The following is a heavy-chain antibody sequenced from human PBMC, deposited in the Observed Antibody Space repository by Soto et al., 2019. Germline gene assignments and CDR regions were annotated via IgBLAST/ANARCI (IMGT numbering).Heavy chain of an antibody. CDR3: ARASAAVAADY. Sequence: QVQLVQSGAEVKKPGASVKVSCKASGYTFTSYYMHWVRQAPGQGLEWMGIINPSGGSTSYAQKFPSRVTMTRDTSTSTVYMELSSLRSEDTAVYYCARASAAVAADYWGQGTLVTVSS. CDR2: INPSGGST. V-gene: IGHV1-46*01. D-gene: IGHD6-19*01. J-gene: IGHJ4*02. CDR1: GYTFTSYY.